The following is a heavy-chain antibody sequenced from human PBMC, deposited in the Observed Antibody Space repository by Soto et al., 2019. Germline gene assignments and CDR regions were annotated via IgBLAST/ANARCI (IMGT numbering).Heavy chain of an antibody. CDR3: AKAAKRAWVAGRIDY. J-gene: IGHJ4*02. Sequence: EVQLLESGGDLVQPGGSLRLSCTASGFTFNTYAMSWVRQAPGKGLEWISAISGGGGSTYYADSVKGRFSISRDNSKNTRSLQMNSLRAEDTAVYVGAKAAKRAWVAGRIDYWGQGPLVVFSS. CDR2: ISGGGGST. CDR1: GFTFNTYA. V-gene: IGHV3-23*01. D-gene: IGHD2-15*01.